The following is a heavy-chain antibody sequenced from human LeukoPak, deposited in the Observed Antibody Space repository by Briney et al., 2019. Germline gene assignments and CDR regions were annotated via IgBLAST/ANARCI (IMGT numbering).Heavy chain of an antibody. J-gene: IGHJ4*02. CDR1: GGTFSSYA. CDR3: ARGMYRNGSGSYYHFDY. V-gene: IGHV1-69*15. CDR2: IIPIFGTA. Sequence: SVKVSCKASGGTFSSYAISWVRQAPGQGLEWMGRIIPIFGTANYAQKFQGRVTITADESTSTAYMEPSSLRSEDTAVYYCARGMYRNGSGSYYHFDYWGQGTLVTVSS. D-gene: IGHD3-10*01.